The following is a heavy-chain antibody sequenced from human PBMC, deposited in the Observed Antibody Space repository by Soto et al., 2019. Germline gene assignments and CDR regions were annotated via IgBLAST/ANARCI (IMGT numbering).Heavy chain of an antibody. CDR2: IRSKANSYAT. D-gene: IGHD1-1*01. J-gene: IGHJ3*02. CDR3: TSQAPSFWNDVDGAFDI. Sequence: GGSLRLSCAASGFTFSGSAMHWVRQASGKGLEWVGRIRSKANSYATAYAASVKGRFTISRDDSKNTAYLQMNSLKTEDTAVYYCTSQAPSFWNDVDGAFDIWGQGTMVTVSS. V-gene: IGHV3-73*01. CDR1: GFTFSGSA.